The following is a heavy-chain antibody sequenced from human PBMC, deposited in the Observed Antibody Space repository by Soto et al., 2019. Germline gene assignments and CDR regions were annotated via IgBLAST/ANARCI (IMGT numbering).Heavy chain of an antibody. J-gene: IGHJ4*02. CDR3: AGHAPYGPIDY. CDR2: MLYSGNT. Sequence: SETLSLTCTVSGDSISSSTYYWVWIRQSPWKGPEWIGSMLYSGNTYYNPSLKNRVTRSVDTSKNQFSLKLSSVTVADTAVYYCAGHAPYGPIDYWGQGTLVTVSS. D-gene: IGHD3-10*01. CDR1: GDSISSSTYY. V-gene: IGHV4-39*01.